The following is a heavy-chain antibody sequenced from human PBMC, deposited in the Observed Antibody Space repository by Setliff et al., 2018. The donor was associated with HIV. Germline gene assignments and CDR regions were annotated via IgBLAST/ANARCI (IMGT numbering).Heavy chain of an antibody. V-gene: IGHV4-39*02. CDR3: ASPFGAVAGTMDV. CDR1: GDSVNDRSYF. D-gene: IGHD6-19*01. CDR2: FYYNGDS. Sequence: KTSETLSLTCTVSGDSVNDRSYFWGWIRQPPGKGLEGIGTFYYNGDSRYNPSLKSRVTISVDTSKNYFSLKLTSVTAADTAVYYCASPFGAVAGTMDVWGKGTTVTVSS. J-gene: IGHJ6*04.